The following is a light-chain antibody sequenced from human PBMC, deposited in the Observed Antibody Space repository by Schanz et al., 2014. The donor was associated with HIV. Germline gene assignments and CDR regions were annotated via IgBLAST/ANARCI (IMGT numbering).Light chain of an antibody. J-gene: IGKJ2*01. V-gene: IGKV3-15*01. CDR1: QTVSSN. Sequence: EIVLTQSPDTLSLSPGERATLSCRASQTVSSNSLAWYQQKPGQSPRLVMYDTNTRATGIPARISGSGSGTEFTLTISSLQSEDFALYYCQQSYSTPHTFGQGTKLEIK. CDR3: QQSYSTPHT. CDR2: DTN.